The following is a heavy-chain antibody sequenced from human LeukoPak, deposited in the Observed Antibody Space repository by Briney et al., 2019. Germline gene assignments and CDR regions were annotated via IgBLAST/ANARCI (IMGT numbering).Heavy chain of an antibody. J-gene: IGHJ4*02. Sequence: GGSLRLSCAASGFTFSSSAMGWVRQAPGKGLEWVSAIIGSGGRTDYADSVKGRFTISRDNSKNTVYLQMNRLRAEDTAVYYCAKVYYDILTGYLWYFDYWGQGTLVTVSS. CDR2: IIGSGGRT. D-gene: IGHD3-9*01. CDR3: AKVYYDILTGYLWYFDY. CDR1: GFTFSSSA. V-gene: IGHV3-23*01.